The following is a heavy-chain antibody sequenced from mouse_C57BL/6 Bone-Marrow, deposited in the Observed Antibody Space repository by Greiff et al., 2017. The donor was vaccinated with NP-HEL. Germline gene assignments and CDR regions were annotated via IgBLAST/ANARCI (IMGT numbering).Heavy chain of an antibody. CDR1: GYTFTSYW. J-gene: IGHJ3*01. V-gene: IGHV1-69*01. CDR2: IDPSDSYT. CDR3: AVYDGYSAWFAY. Sequence: VQLQQPGAELVMPGASVKLSCKASGYTFTSYWMHWVKQRPGQGLEWIGEIDPSDSYTNYNQKFKGKSTLTVDKSSSTAYMQLSSLTSEDSAVYYCAVYDGYSAWFAYWGQGTLVTVSA. D-gene: IGHD2-3*01.